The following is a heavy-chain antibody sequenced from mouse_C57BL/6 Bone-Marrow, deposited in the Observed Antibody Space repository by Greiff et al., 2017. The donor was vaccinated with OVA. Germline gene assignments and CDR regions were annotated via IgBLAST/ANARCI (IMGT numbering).Heavy chain of an antibody. CDR3: ARELLRY. Sequence: QVQLQQPGAELVKPGASVQLSCKASGYTFTSYWMQWVKQRPGQGLEWIGEIDPSDSYTNYNQKFKGKATLTVDTSSSTAYMQLSSLTSEDSAVYYCARELLRYWGQGTTLTVSS. V-gene: IGHV1-50*01. CDR1: GYTFTSYW. D-gene: IGHD1-1*01. J-gene: IGHJ2*01. CDR2: IDPSDSYT.